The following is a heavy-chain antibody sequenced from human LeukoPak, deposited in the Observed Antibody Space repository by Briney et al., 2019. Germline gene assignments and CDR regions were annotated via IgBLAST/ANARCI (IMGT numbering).Heavy chain of an antibody. V-gene: IGHV1-18*01. Sequence: ASVKVSCKASGYTFTSYGISWVRQAPGQGLEWMGWISAYSGNTNYAQKLQGRVTMTTDTSTSTAYMELRSLRSDDTAVYYCARLGDGYYYDSSGYPPDYWGQGTLVTVSS. CDR2: ISAYSGNT. CDR1: GYTFTSYG. CDR3: ARLGDGYYYDSSGYPPDY. D-gene: IGHD3-22*01. J-gene: IGHJ4*02.